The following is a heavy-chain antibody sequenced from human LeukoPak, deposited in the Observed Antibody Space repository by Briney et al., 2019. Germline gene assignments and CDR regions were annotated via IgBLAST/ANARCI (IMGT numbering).Heavy chain of an antibody. CDR3: AKGRGYSYGYPRPLDY. D-gene: IGHD5-18*01. J-gene: IGHJ4*02. Sequence: QSGGSLRLSCAASGFTFSSYAMSWVRQAPGKGLEWVSAISGSGGSTYYADSVKGRFTISRDNSKNTLYLQMNSLRAEDTAVYYCAKGRGYSYGYPRPLDYWGQGTLVTVSS. CDR2: ISGSGGST. CDR1: GFTFSSYA. V-gene: IGHV3-23*01.